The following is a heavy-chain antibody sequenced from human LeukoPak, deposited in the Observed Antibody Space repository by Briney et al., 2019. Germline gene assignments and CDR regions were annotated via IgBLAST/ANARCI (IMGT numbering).Heavy chain of an antibody. CDR3: AKDLRRGSSWPYYFDY. D-gene: IGHD6-13*01. CDR2: ISGSGGST. J-gene: IGHJ4*02. V-gene: IGHV3-23*01. CDR1: EFTFSNYA. Sequence: GGSLRLSCAASEFTFSNYAMSWVRQAPGKGLEWVSAISGSGGSTYYADSVKGRFTISRDNSKNTLYLQMNSLRAEDTAVYYCAKDLRRGSSWPYYFDYWGQGTLVTVSS.